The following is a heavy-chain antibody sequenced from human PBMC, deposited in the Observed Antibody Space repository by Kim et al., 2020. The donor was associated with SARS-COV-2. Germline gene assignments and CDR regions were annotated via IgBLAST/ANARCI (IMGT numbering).Heavy chain of an antibody. J-gene: IGHJ4*02. Sequence: VKGRFTISRDNAKNSLYLQMNSLRAEDTALYYCAKDIPTNNDTLEGYFDYWGQGTLVTVSS. V-gene: IGHV3-9*01. CDR3: AKDIPTNNDTLEGYFDY. D-gene: IGHD3-22*01.